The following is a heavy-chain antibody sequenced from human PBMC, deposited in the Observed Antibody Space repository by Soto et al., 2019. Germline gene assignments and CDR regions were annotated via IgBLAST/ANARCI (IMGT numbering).Heavy chain of an antibody. D-gene: IGHD6-19*01. V-gene: IGHV3-23*01. CDR2: ISGSGGST. Sequence: GGSLRLSCAASGFTFSSYAMSWVRQAPGKGLEWVSAISGSGGSTYYADSVKGRFTISRDNSKNTLYLQMNSLRAEDTAVYYCAKDMSIAVAGTSQHWGQGTLVTVSS. CDR1: GFTFSSYA. CDR3: AKDMSIAVAGTSQH. J-gene: IGHJ1*01.